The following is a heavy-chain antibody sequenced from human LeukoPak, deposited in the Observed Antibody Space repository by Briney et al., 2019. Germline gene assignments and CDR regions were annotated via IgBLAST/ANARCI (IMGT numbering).Heavy chain of an antibody. CDR3: ARVRYGGNSDYFDY. CDR1: GFTFSSYG. D-gene: IGHD4-23*01. V-gene: IGHV3-33*01. CDR2: IWYDGSNK. Sequence: PGGSLRLSCAASGFTFSSYGMHWVRQAPGKGLEWVAVIWYDGSNKYYADSVKGRFTISRDNAKNSLYLQMNSLRAEDTAVYYCARVRYGGNSDYFDYWGQGTLVTVSS. J-gene: IGHJ4*02.